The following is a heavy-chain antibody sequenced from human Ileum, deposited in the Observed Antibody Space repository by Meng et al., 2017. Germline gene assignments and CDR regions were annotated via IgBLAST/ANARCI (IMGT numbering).Heavy chain of an antibody. J-gene: IGHJ2*01. V-gene: IGHV4-34*01. Sequence: QVQLQQWGAGLLKPSETLSLTCAVYGGSFSGYYWTWIRQPTGKGLEWIGEIPHSGSTNYNPSLKSRVTMSIDTSKIQFSLELSSVTAADAAVYYCARYGGSGSYWHFDPWGRGTLVTVSS. D-gene: IGHD3-10*01. CDR2: IPHSGST. CDR1: GGSFSGYY. CDR3: ARYGGSGSYWHFDP.